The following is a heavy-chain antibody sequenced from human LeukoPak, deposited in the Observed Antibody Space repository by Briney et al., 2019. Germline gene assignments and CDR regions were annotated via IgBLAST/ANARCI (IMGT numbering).Heavy chain of an antibody. CDR2: IKSKTDGGTT. J-gene: IGHJ4*02. CDR3: TTDVTAMVFRGY. Sequence: GESLRLSCAASAFTFGNAWMSWVRQAPGKGQEWVGRIKSKTDGGTTDYAAPVKGRFTISRDDSKNTLYLQMNSLKTEDTAVYYCTTDVTAMVFRGYWGQGTLVTVSS. V-gene: IGHV3-15*01. D-gene: IGHD5-18*01. CDR1: AFTFGNAW.